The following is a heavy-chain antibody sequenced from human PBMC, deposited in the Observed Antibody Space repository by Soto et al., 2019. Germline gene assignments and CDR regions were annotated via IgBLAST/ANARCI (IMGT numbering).Heavy chain of an antibody. CDR3: ARVEAGAAEDDSFDI. CDR2: IKQDGSEK. CDR1: GSTFSSYW. J-gene: IGHJ3*02. D-gene: IGHD1-26*01. V-gene: IGHV3-7*01. Sequence: GGSLRLSCAASGSTFSSYWMSWVRQAPGKGLEWVANIKQDGSEKYYVDSVKGRFTISRDNAKNSLYLQMNSLRAEDTAVHYCARVEAGAAEDDSFDIWGQGTMVTVSS.